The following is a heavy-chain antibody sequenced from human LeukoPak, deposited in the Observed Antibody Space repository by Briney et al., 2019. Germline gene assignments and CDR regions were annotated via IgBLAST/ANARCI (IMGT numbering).Heavy chain of an antibody. D-gene: IGHD4-17*01. J-gene: IGHJ6*01. Sequence: GWSLRLSCAAPGITVSSHYMTWVRQAPGKGLEWVSVIDSGGSTNSADSVKGRFSVSRDNSKNTLYLQMNSLRVEDTAVYYCARTYGDYDYYYGMDVWGQGTTVTVSS. V-gene: IGHV3-66*01. CDR3: ARTYGDYDYYYGMDV. CDR1: GITVSSHY. CDR2: IDSGGST.